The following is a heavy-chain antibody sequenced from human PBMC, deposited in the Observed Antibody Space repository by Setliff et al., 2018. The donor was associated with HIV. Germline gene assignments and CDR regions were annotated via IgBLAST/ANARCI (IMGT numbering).Heavy chain of an antibody. V-gene: IGHV4-39*01. Sequence: KTSETLSLTCTVSGGSISSDSYYWGWIRQSPGKGLEWIASINYSGYTYHNPSLKTRVTISIDTSKSQFSLKLNSVTAADTGVYYCARLFQWMSYSFDIWGQGTVVTVSS. CDR1: GGSISSDSYY. D-gene: IGHD5-12*01. J-gene: IGHJ3*02. CDR2: INYSGYT. CDR3: ARLFQWMSYSFDI.